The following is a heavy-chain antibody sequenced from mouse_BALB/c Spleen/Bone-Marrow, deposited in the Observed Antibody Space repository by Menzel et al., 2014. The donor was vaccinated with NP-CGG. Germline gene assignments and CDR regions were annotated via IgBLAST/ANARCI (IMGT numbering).Heavy chain of an antibody. CDR2: IWTGGTT. CDR3: ARDYGSRHYFDY. Sequence: QVQLKESGPGLVTPSQSLSITCTVSGFSLTSYGLHWVRQPPGKGLEWLGVIWTGGTTNYDSALMSRLSISKDNSESXVFLKMKSLQTDDTAIYYCARDYGSRHYFDYWGQGTTLTVSS. J-gene: IGHJ2*01. CDR1: GFSLTSYG. V-gene: IGHV2-9*02. D-gene: IGHD1-1*01.